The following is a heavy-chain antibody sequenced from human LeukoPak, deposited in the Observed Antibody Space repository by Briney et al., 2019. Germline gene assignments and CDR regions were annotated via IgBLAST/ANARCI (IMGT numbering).Heavy chain of an antibody. J-gene: IGHJ4*02. CDR1: GFTFTTYW. V-gene: IGHV3-21*01. CDR2: ISSSSSYI. CDR3: ARRNYYDSSGKGNYFDY. Sequence: GGPLRLSCAASGFTFTTYWMNWVRQAPGKGLEWVSSISSSSSYIYYADSVKGRFTISRDNAKNSLYLQMNSLRAEDTAVYYCARRNYYDSSGKGNYFDYWGQGTLVTVSS. D-gene: IGHD3-22*01.